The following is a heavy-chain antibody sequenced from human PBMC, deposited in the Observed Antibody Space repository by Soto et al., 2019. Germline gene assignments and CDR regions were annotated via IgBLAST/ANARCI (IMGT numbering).Heavy chain of an antibody. V-gene: IGHV3-30*18. J-gene: IGHJ1*01. CDR3: AKDWTVAGLRYFHH. CDR1: GFTFSSYG. D-gene: IGHD6-19*01. CDR2: ISYDGSNT. Sequence: QVQLVESGGGVVQPGRSLRLSCAASGFTFSSYGIHWVRQAPGKGLEWVADISYDGSNTYYADSVKGRFTISRDNSKNTLYQQMNSLRTEDTAVYYCAKDWTVAGLRYFHHWGQGTLVTVSP.